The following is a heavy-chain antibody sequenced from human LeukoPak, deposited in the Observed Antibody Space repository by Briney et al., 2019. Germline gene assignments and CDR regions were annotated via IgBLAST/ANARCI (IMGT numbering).Heavy chain of an antibody. CDR2: LNADGSYT. D-gene: IGHD3-10*01. J-gene: IGHJ2*01. CDR1: GFTFSSYW. CDR3: AKERGGQDWYFDL. V-gene: IGHV3-74*01. Sequence: PGGSLRLSCAASGFTFSSYWMHWVRQAPGKGLVWVSRLNADGSYTTYADSVKGRFTISRDNSKNTLYLQMNSLRAEDTAMYYCAKERGGQDWYFDLWGRGALVTVSS.